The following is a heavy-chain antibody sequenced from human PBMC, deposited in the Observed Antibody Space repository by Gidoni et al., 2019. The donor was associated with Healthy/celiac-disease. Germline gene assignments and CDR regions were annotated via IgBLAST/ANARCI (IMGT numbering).Heavy chain of an antibody. Sequence: QVQLVESGGGVVQPGSSLRLSCAASGFTFSSYGMHWVRQAPGKGLEWVAVISYDGSNKYYADSVKGRFTISRDNSKNTLYLQMNSLRAEDTAVYYCAKDRRDCSGGSCYSGGLRWGQGTLVTVSS. CDR3: AKDRRDCSGGSCYSGGLR. D-gene: IGHD2-15*01. J-gene: IGHJ4*02. V-gene: IGHV3-30*18. CDR2: ISYDGSNK. CDR1: GFTFSSYG.